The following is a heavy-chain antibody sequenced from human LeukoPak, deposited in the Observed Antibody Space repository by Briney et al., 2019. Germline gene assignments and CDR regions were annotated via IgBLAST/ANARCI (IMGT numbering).Heavy chain of an antibody. V-gene: IGHV3-30*14. CDR2: MSYDVSNK. Sequence: GGSLRLSCAGAGFTFSSYSMHWVRQAPGKGLEWVAVMSYDVSNKYYADSVRGRFTISRDNSKNTLYLQMNSLRAEDTAVYYCARAVVPAAEFDYWGQGTLVTVSS. J-gene: IGHJ4*02. D-gene: IGHD2-2*01. CDR3: ARAVVPAAEFDY. CDR1: GFTFSSYS.